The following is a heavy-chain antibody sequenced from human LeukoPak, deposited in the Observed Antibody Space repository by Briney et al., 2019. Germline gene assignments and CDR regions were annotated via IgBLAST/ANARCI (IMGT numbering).Heavy chain of an antibody. CDR3: ARYYDILTGYPPLLDY. CDR2: ISTYNGNT. J-gene: IGHJ4*02. Sequence: ASVKVSGKDSGYTFTSDGFSWVRQAPGQGLEWMGWISTYNGNTYNAQKFQGRFTMTTDTSTSTVYMELWSLRSDDTAVYYCARYYDILTGYPPLLDYWGQGTLVTV. D-gene: IGHD3-9*01. V-gene: IGHV1-18*01. CDR1: GYTFTSDG.